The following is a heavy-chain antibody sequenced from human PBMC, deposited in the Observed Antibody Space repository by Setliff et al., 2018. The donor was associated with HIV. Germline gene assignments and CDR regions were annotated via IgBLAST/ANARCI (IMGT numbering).Heavy chain of an antibody. D-gene: IGHD7-27*01. J-gene: IGHJ4*02. Sequence: LSLTCAVYGGSFSGFYWNWIRQPPGKGLDWIGEINHSGSTTYNPSLRSRVTISLDTSKNQISLKLSSVTAADTAVYYCARGVVNWGSFHRAYSFDYWGQGTLVTV. CDR1: GGSFSGFY. V-gene: IGHV4-34*01. CDR3: ARGVVNWGSFHRAYSFDY. CDR2: INHSGST.